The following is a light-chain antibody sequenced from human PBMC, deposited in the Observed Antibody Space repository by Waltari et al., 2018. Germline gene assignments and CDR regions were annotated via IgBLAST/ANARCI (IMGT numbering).Light chain of an antibody. CDR3: CSYAGSSSPRL. J-gene: IGLJ3*02. CDR2: EAT. Sequence: QSALTQPASVSGSPGQSITISCTGSSSDVGNFNLVSWYQLHPGKAPKLLIYEATKRPSVISNRFSGSKSGNTASLTISGLQAEDEADYYCCSYAGSSSPRLFGGGTKLSVL. CDR1: SSDVGNFNL. V-gene: IGLV2-23*01.